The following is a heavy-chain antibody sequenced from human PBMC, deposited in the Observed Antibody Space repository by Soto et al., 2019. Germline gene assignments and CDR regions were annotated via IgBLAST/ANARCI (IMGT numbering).Heavy chain of an antibody. J-gene: IGHJ4*02. V-gene: IGHV3-23*01. D-gene: IGHD5-18*01. CDR1: GFTFSSFV. CDR3: TVMERNDY. Sequence: GGSLRLSCAASGFTFSSFVLSWVRLAPGRGLEWVSTISGSGRNTDYADSVKGRFTISRDNFKNTLSLQMNSLRAEDTAVYYCTVMERNDYWGQGTLVTVS. CDR2: ISGSGRNT.